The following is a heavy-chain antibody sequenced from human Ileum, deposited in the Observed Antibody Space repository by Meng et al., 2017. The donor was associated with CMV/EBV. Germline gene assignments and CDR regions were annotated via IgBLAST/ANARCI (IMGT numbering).Heavy chain of an antibody. CDR1: GFTFSSYG. V-gene: IGHV3-33*06. Sequence: GGSLRLSCAASGFTFSSYGMHWVRQAPGKGLEWVAVIWYDGSNKYYADSVKGRFTISRDNSKNTLYLQMNSLRAEDTAVYYCAKDASIHYDFWSGYYGGDYYYYGMDVWGQGTTVTVSS. J-gene: IGHJ6*02. D-gene: IGHD3-3*01. CDR3: AKDASIHYDFWSGYYGGDYYYYGMDV. CDR2: IWYDGSNK.